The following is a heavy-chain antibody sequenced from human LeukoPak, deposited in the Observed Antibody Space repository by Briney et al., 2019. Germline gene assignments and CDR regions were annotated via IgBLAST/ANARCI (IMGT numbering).Heavy chain of an antibody. V-gene: IGHV3-53*01. J-gene: IGHJ3*02. CDR1: GFSVSSNY. D-gene: IGHD2-8*01. Sequence: GGSLRLSCAASGFSVSSNYMTWVRQAPGKGLEWVSVLYASGNTDYADSVKGRFTTSRDTSKNTLYLQMNSLRGEDTAVYYCAKGRSCTNGICYSWFPEIWGQGTMVTVSS. CDR2: LYASGNT. CDR3: AKGRSCTNGICYSWFPEI.